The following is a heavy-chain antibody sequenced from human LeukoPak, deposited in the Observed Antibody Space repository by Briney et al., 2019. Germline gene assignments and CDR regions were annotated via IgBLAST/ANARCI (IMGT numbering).Heavy chain of an antibody. CDR3: ARPDYDFWSGYRY. V-gene: IGHV3-64*01. J-gene: IGHJ4*02. D-gene: IGHD3-3*01. CDR2: ISSNGGST. Sequence: GGSLRLSCAASGFTFSSYAMHWVRQAPGKGLEYVSAISSNGGSTYYANSVKGRFTICRDNSKNTLYLQMGSLRAEDMAVYYCARPDYDFWSGYRYWGQGTLVTVSS. CDR1: GFTFSSYA.